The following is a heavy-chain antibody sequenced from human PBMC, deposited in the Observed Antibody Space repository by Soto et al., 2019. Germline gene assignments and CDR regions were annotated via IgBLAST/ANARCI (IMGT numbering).Heavy chain of an antibody. Sequence: SETLSLTCTVSGGSISSHFWSWIRQHPGKGLEWIGYIYYSGSTYYNPSLKSRVTISADTSMNQFSLALTSVTAADTAMYYCARSRKGSAFWFDPWGQGTLVTVSS. J-gene: IGHJ5*02. V-gene: IGHV4-59*08. CDR1: GGSISSHF. D-gene: IGHD6-25*01. CDR3: ARSRKGSAFWFDP. CDR2: IYYSGST.